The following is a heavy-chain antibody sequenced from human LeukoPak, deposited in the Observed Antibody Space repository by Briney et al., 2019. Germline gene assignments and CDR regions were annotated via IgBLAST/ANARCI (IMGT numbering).Heavy chain of an antibody. V-gene: IGHV4-59*01. D-gene: IGHD4-17*01. CDR3: ARDGGYGDYLDY. Sequence: SETLSLTCTVSGGSISSYYWSWIRQPPGKGLEWIGYIYYSGSTNYNPSLKSRVTISVDTSKNQFSPKLSSVTAADTAVYYCARDGGYGDYLDYWGQGTLVTVSS. CDR2: IYYSGST. CDR1: GGSISSYY. J-gene: IGHJ4*02.